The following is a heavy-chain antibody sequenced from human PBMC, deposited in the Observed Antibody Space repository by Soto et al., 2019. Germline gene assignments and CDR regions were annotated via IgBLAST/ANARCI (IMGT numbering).Heavy chain of an antibody. CDR1: GYTYTSYE. J-gene: IGHJ6*02. D-gene: IGHD3-3*01. CDR2: MNPNSGKT. Sequence: ASVKVSCKATGYTYTSYEINWLRPAAGQGLEWMGWMNPNSGKTGYEQKFEGRVTMTRNTSISKAYMELSSLRSEDTAVYYCARGFRPRITIFGVAKSYYGMDVWGQGTTVTVSS. V-gene: IGHV1-8*01. CDR3: ARGFRPRITIFGVAKSYYGMDV.